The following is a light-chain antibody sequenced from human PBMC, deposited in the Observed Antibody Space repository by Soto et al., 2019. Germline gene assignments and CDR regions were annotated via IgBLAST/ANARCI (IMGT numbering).Light chain of an antibody. V-gene: IGLV2-8*01. Sequence: QSVLTQPPSASGSPGQSVTISCTGTKNDIGVYDFVSWYQHHPGKAPRLIIYEVVQRPSGVPDRFSGSKSGNTASLTVSGLQAEDEGDYYCSSYVRSSSSWVFGGGTKLTVL. J-gene: IGLJ3*02. CDR2: EVV. CDR3: SSYVRSSSSWV. CDR1: KNDIGVYDF.